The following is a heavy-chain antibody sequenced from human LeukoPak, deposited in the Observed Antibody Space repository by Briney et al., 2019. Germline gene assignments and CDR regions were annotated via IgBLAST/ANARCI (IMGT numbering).Heavy chain of an antibody. Sequence: SETLSLTCAVYGASFSGHYWTWIPQPPGKGLQWIGEINHSGSTNYKPSLKSRLTISVDTSKNQFSLKLSSVTAADTAVYYCARAGAQQQVIDYWGQGTLVTVSS. J-gene: IGHJ4*02. CDR2: INHSGST. D-gene: IGHD6-13*01. V-gene: IGHV4-34*01. CDR1: GASFSGHY. CDR3: ARAGAQQQVIDY.